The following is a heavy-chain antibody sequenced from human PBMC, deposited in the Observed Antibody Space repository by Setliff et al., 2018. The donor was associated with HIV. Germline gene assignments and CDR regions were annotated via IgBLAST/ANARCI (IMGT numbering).Heavy chain of an antibody. J-gene: IGHJ6*02. Sequence: ASVKVSCKASGYTFTSYGVSWVRQAPGQGLEWMGWISAYNRNVNYSQKVQGRVTMTTDTSTSTAYMELKNLKSDDTAVYYCARDSGDDYSDYYYYGMDVWGQGTTVTVSS. CDR2: ISAYNRNV. D-gene: IGHD4-4*01. V-gene: IGHV1-18*01. CDR1: GYTFTSYG. CDR3: ARDSGDDYSDYYYYGMDV.